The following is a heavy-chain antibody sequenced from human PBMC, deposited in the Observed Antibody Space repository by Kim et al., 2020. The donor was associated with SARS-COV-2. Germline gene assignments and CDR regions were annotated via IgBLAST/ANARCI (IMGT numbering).Heavy chain of an antibody. CDR1: GYAFSSYG. Sequence: ASVKVSCKASGYAFSSYGISWVRQAPGQGLEWMGWISAYNDNTNSAKRLQGRVTMTTDTSTSTAYMELRSLRSDDTAVYYCARDGSRYCSSTSCQSGYYYYGMDVWGQGTTVTVSS. D-gene: IGHD2-2*01. J-gene: IGHJ6*02. CDR3: ARDGSRYCSSTSCQSGYYYYGMDV. V-gene: IGHV1-18*01. CDR2: ISAYNDNT.